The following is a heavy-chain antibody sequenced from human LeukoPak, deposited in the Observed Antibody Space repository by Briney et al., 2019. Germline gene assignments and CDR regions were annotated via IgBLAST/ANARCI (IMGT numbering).Heavy chain of an antibody. CDR1: GGSISSYY. D-gene: IGHD6-6*01. Sequence: SETLSLTCTVSGGSISSYYWSWIRQPPGKGLEWIGYIYTSGSTNYNPSLKSRVTISVDTSKNQFSLKLSSVTAADTAVYYCARHLEAEPRGAARRGEWFDPWGQGTLVTVSS. CDR2: IYTSGST. J-gene: IGHJ5*02. V-gene: IGHV4-4*09. CDR3: ARHLEAEPRGAARRGEWFDP.